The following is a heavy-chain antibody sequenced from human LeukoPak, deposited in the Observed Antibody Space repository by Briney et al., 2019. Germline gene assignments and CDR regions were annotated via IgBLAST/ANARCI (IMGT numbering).Heavy chain of an antibody. CDR1: GFTFSNYW. J-gene: IGHJ4*02. CDR3: ARGGSNTWYH. V-gene: IGHV3-7*01. CDR2: IKEDGSEK. Sequence: GGSLRLSCAASGFTFSNYWMSWVRQAPGKGLEWVANIKEDGSEKYYVDSVKGRFTISRDNAKNSLYPQMNSLRAEDTAVYHCARGGSNTWYHWGQGVLVTVSA. D-gene: IGHD6-13*01.